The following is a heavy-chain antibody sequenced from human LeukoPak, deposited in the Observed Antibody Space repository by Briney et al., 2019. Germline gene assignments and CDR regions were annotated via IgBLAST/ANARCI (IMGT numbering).Heavy chain of an antibody. J-gene: IGHJ6*03. CDR1: GFTFSDYY. V-gene: IGHV3-11*01. CDR3: VLGRNYFYYMDV. CDR2: ISGSGTTI. D-gene: IGHD2-15*01. Sequence: PGGSLRFSLEASGFTFSDYYMNWIRQAPGKGLNCISYISGSGTTIYYADSLKGRFTISRDNAKNSLYLQMNSLRVEDTAVYYCVLGRNYFYYMDVWGKGTTVTVSS.